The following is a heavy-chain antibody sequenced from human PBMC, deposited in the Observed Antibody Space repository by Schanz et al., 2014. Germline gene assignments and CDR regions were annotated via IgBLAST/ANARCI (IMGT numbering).Heavy chain of an antibody. D-gene: IGHD4-4*01. CDR2: ISYDGGHK. V-gene: IGHV3-30*19. J-gene: IGHJ6*02. CDR3: AKQFLSYYFYGMDV. Sequence: QVQLVESGGGLVQPGRSLRLSCAASGFTFSRSGMHWVRQAPGRGLQWVALISYDGGHKYYADSVKGRFTISRDNSKNTLYLQMDSLRPEDTAVYYCAKQFLSYYFYGMDVGGQGTTVSVSS. CDR1: GFTFSRSG.